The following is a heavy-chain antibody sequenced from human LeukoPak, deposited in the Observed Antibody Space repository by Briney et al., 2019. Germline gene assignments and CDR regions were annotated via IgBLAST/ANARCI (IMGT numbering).Heavy chain of an antibody. J-gene: IGHJ4*02. Sequence: GASVKVSCKASGYTFTSYGISWVRQAPGQGLEWMGGIIPIFGTANYAQKFQGRVTITADESTSTAYMELSSLRSEDTAVYYCARTGRIYGGNSFFDYWGQGTLVTVSS. D-gene: IGHD4-23*01. V-gene: IGHV1-69*13. CDR2: IIPIFGTA. CDR1: GYTFTSYG. CDR3: ARTGRIYGGNSFFDY.